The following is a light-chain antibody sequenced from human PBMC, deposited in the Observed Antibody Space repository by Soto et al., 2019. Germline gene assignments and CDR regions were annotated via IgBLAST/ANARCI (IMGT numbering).Light chain of an antibody. CDR2: AAS. J-gene: IGKJ2*01. CDR3: QQSYSTPYT. V-gene: IGKV1-39*01. CDR1: QSISTY. Sequence: DIPMTQSPSSLSASVGDRVTITCRASQSISTYLNYYQQKPGKAPKLLIYAASSLQSGVPSRFSGSGSGTDFTLTISSLQPEDFATYYCQQSYSTPYTFGQGTKLEIK.